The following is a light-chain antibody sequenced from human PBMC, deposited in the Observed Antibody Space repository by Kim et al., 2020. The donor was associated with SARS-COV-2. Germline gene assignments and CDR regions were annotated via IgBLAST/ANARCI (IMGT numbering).Light chain of an antibody. Sequence: SYELTQPPSVSLAPAQTARITCERNNIGSQSVHWYQQKPGQAPVLVMYYTTDRPSGIPERFAGSTSGNTATLTISRVEAGDEADYYCQVWDSDSDHYVFGTGTKVTVL. V-gene: IGLV3-21*04. CDR2: YTT. CDR1: NIGSQS. J-gene: IGLJ1*01. CDR3: QVWDSDSDHYV.